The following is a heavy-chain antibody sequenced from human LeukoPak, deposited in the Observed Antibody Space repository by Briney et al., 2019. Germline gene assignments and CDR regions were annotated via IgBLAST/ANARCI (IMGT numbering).Heavy chain of an antibody. CDR3: ARDRVTTSSWPRVEYYHMDV. D-gene: IGHD4-11*01. CDR2: IKQDGSDE. V-gene: IGHV3-7*01. J-gene: IGHJ6*03. Sequence: PGGSLRLSCAASGFTFSSYWMSWVRRAPGKGLEWVANIKQDGSDEYYVDSVKGRFTISRDNARNSLYLQMNSLRAEDTAVYYCARDRVTTSSWPRVEYYHMDVWGKGTTVTISS. CDR1: GFTFSSYW.